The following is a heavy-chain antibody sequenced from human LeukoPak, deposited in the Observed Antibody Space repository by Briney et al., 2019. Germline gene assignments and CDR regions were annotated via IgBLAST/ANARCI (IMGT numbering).Heavy chain of an antibody. CDR1: GFTFSSYE. CDR3: ARDNLSDSRDLDY. Sequence: GGSLRLSCAASGFTFSSYEMNWVRQAPGKGLEWVSYISSSGSTIYYADSVKGRFTISRDNANNSLYLQMNSLRAEDTAVYYCARDNLSDSRDLDYWGQGTLVTVSS. D-gene: IGHD3-22*01. CDR2: ISSSGSTI. J-gene: IGHJ4*02. V-gene: IGHV3-48*03.